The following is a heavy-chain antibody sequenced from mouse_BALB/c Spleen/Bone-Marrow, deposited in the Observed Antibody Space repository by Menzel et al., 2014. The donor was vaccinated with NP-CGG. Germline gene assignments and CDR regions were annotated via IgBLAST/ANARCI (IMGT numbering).Heavy chain of an antibody. V-gene: IGHV1-54*01. CDR1: GYAFTNYL. Sequence: QVQLKQSGTELVRPGTSVKVSCKASGYAFTNYLIGWVKQRPGQGLEWIGVINPGSSGTDYNEKFKGKATLTADKSSSTAYMRLSSLTSDDSAVYLCARSISAAAAMDYWGQGTSVTVSS. D-gene: IGHD1-2*01. CDR2: INPGSSGT. CDR3: ARSISAAAAMDY. J-gene: IGHJ4*01.